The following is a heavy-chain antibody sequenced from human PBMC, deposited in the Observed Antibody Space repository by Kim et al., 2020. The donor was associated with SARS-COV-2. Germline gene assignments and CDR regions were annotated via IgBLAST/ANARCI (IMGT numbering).Heavy chain of an antibody. CDR3: TKERLGSTGHDF. V-gene: IGHV3-23*01. D-gene: IGHD1-26*01. CDR1: GFIFRSYD. Sequence: GGSLRLSCAASGFIFRSYDMSWVRQAPGKGLEWVSGISPSGSTTHYTDSVKGRFTISRDNSKSTLYLQMNSLRAEDTAVYYCTKERLGSTGHDFWGQGSLVTFSS. CDR2: ISPSGSTT. J-gene: IGHJ4*02.